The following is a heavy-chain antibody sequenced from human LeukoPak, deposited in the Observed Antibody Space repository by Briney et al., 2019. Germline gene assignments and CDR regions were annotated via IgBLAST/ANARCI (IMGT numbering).Heavy chain of an antibody. Sequence: SVKVSFKASGGTFSSYAISWVRQAPGQGLEWMGRIIPILGIANYAQKFQGRVTITADKSTSTAYMELSSLRSEDTAVYYCARLAAAGTFYFDYWGQGTLVTVSS. CDR1: GGTFSSYA. CDR2: IIPILGIA. V-gene: IGHV1-69*04. J-gene: IGHJ4*02. CDR3: ARLAAAGTFYFDY. D-gene: IGHD6-13*01.